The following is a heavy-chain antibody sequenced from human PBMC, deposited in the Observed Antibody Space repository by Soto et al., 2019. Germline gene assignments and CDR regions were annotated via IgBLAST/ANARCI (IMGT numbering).Heavy chain of an antibody. CDR1: GYSFTSYW. D-gene: IGHD3-3*01. Sequence: GESLKISCKGSGYSFTSYWIGWVRQMTGKGLEWMGIIYPGDSDTRYSPSFQGQVTISADKSISTAYLQWSSLKASDTAMYYCARRGTIFGVAETSYYYGMDVWGQGTTVTVSS. V-gene: IGHV5-51*01. CDR2: IYPGDSDT. J-gene: IGHJ6*02. CDR3: ARRGTIFGVAETSYYYGMDV.